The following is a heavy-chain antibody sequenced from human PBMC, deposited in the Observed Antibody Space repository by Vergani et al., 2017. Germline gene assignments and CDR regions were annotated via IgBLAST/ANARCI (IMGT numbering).Heavy chain of an antibody. CDR2: IWYDGSNK. Sequence: QVQLVESGGGVVQPGRSLRLSCAASGFTFSSYAMHWVRQAPGKGLEWVAVIWYDGSNKYYADSVKGRFTISRDNSKNTLYLQMNSLRAEDTAVYYCARDTSRGYGYFDYWGQGTLVTVSS. D-gene: IGHD3-22*01. CDR1: GFTFSSYA. V-gene: IGHV3-33*08. CDR3: ARDTSRGYGYFDY. J-gene: IGHJ4*02.